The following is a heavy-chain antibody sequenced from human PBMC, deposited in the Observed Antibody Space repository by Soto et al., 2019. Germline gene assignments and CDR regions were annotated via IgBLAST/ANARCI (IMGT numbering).Heavy chain of an antibody. V-gene: IGHV1-69*01. Sequence: QVQLVQSGAEVKKPGSSVKVSCTASGGTFSSYAISWVRQAPGQGLEWMGGIIPIFGTANYAQKFQGRVTITADESTSTAYMELSSLRSEDTAVYYCARSGRGYSYGLPWFDPWGQGTLVTVSS. J-gene: IGHJ5*02. CDR3: ARSGRGYSYGLPWFDP. CDR1: GGTFSSYA. D-gene: IGHD5-18*01. CDR2: IIPIFGTA.